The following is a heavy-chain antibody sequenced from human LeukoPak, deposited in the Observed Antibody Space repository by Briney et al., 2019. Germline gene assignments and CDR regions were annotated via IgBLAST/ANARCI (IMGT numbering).Heavy chain of an antibody. CDR1: GFTFSDYY. V-gene: IGHV3-72*01. CDR2: IRKKPNSYTT. CDR3: ARDHVASSKRLIGWLGFSRYYFDY. Sequence: GGSLRLSCAASGFTFSDYYMDWVRQAPGKGLEWVGRIRKKPNSYTTEYAASVKGRFTISRDDSKNSLYLQMNSLKTEDTAVYYCARDHVASSKRLIGWLGFSRYYFDYWGQGTLVTVSS. J-gene: IGHJ4*02. D-gene: IGHD3-10*01.